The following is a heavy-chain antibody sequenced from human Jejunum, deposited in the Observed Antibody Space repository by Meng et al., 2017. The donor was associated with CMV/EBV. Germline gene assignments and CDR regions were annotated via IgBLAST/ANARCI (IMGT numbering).Heavy chain of an antibody. J-gene: IGHJ2*01. CDR3: ASERWGSGYLDL. CDR2: INAGNDNT. Sequence: QVQLVQSGAEVKKPGASVKVSCKASGYTFTSYAMHWVRQAPGQRLEWMGWINAGNDNTKYSQKFQGRVTFTRDTSASTVYMELSSLTSEDTAVYYCASERWGSGYLDLWGRGSLVTVSS. V-gene: IGHV1-3*01. D-gene: IGHD4-23*01. CDR1: GYTFTSYA.